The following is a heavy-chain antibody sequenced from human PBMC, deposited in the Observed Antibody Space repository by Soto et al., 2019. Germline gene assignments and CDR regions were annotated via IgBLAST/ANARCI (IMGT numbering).Heavy chain of an antibody. J-gene: IGHJ4*02. CDR3: ARAGPYYYDSSGSMTFGY. Sequence: ASVKVSCKASGYTFTSCYMHWARQAPGQGLEWMGIINPSGGSTSYAQKFQGRVTMTRDTSTSTVYMELSSLRSEDTAVYYCARAGPYYYDSSGSMTFGYWGQGTLVTVSS. D-gene: IGHD3-22*01. CDR2: INPSGGST. V-gene: IGHV1-46*01. CDR1: GYTFTSCY.